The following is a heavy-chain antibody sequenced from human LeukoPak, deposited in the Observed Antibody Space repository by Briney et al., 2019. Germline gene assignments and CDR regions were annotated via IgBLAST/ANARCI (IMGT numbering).Heavy chain of an antibody. CDR2: ISYDGSNK. CDR1: GFTFSSYG. J-gene: IGHJ4*02. D-gene: IGHD6-19*01. V-gene: IGHV3-30*18. Sequence: GGSLRLSCAASGFTFSSYGMHWVRQAPGKGLEWVAVISYDGSNKYYADSVKGRFTISRDNSKNTLYLQMNSLRAEDTAVYYCAKEFLSEAVAHFDYWGQGTLVTVSS. CDR3: AKEFLSEAVAHFDY.